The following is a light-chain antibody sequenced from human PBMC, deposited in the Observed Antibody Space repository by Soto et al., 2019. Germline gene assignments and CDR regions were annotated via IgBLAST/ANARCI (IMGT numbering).Light chain of an antibody. CDR1: SSDVGSYNL. J-gene: IGLJ2*01. CDR3: CSYAGSVV. Sequence: QSVLTQPASVSGSPGQSITISCTGTSSDVGSYNLVSWYQQHPGKAPKLMIYEGSKRPSGVSNRFSGSKSGNTASLTISGLQADYEADYYCCSYAGSVVFGGGTKLTVL. V-gene: IGLV2-23*01. CDR2: EGS.